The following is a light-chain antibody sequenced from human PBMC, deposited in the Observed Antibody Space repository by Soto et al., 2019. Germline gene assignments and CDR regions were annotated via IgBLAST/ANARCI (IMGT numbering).Light chain of an antibody. Sequence: QSALTQPPSASGSPGQSVTISCTGTSSDVGAYNYVSWYQQHAGKAPKLVIYEVTKRPSGVPDRFSGSKSANTASLTVSGLQAEDKADYYCSSFASSNTGVFGGGTKLTVL. CDR3: SSFASSNTGV. CDR2: EVT. V-gene: IGLV2-8*01. J-gene: IGLJ3*02. CDR1: SSDVGAYNY.